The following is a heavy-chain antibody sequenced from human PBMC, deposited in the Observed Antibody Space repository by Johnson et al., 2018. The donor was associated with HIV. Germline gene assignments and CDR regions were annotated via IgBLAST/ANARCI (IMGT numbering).Heavy chain of an antibody. CDR2: IWYDGSNK. D-gene: IGHD6-13*01. V-gene: IGHV3-33*01. CDR1: GFTLSKHA. Sequence: VQLVESGGRVVQPGRSLRLSCAASGFTLSKHAMHWVRQAPCKGLEWVTVIWYDGSNKHYADSVKGRFTISRDNSKNTLFLQMNSLRAEDTAVYYCARDPAAAALRAFDIWGQGTMVTVSS. CDR3: ARDPAAAALRAFDI. J-gene: IGHJ3*02.